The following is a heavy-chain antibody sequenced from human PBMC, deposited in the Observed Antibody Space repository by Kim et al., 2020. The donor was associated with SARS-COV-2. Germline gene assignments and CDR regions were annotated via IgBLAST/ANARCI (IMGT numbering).Heavy chain of an antibody. Sequence: YAQELQGSVTMTSDTSTRTAYLELGSLRSDDTAVYYCARSYYDSSGYGDYWGQGTLVTVSS. J-gene: IGHJ4*02. V-gene: IGHV1-18*01. CDR3: ARSYYDSSGYGDY. D-gene: IGHD3-22*01.